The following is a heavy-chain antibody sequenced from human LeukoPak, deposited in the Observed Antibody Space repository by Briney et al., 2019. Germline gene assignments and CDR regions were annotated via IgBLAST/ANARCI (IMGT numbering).Heavy chain of an antibody. V-gene: IGHV3-9*01. CDR2: ISWNSGSI. D-gene: IGHD3-9*01. Sequence: HPGGSLRLSCAASGFTFDDYAMHWVRQAPGKGLEWVSGISWNSGSIGYADSVKGRFTICRDKAKNSLYLQMNSLRAEEKALYYCAKENYDILTGYKGYGMDVWGQGPTVTVSS. CDR3: AKENYDILTGYKGYGMDV. J-gene: IGHJ6*02. CDR1: GFTFDDYA.